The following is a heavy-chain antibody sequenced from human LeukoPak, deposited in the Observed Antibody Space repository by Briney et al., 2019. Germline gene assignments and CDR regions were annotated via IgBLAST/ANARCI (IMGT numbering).Heavy chain of an antibody. CDR2: ITSSSTYI. CDR1: GFTFSSYS. J-gene: IGHJ3*02. Sequence: PGESLRLSCAASGFTFSSYSMNWVRQAPGKGLEWVSSITSSSTYIYYADSVKGRFTISRDNAKNSLYLQMNSLRSEDTAVYYCASGFVVVTAIRGGDAFDIWGQGTMVTVSS. V-gene: IGHV3-21*04. D-gene: IGHD2-21*02. CDR3: ASGFVVVTAIRGGDAFDI.